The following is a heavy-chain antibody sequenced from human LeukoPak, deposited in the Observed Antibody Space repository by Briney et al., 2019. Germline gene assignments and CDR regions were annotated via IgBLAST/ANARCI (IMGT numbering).Heavy chain of an antibody. CDR2: IKSKTDGGTT. V-gene: IGHV3-15*01. CDR1: GFTFSNAW. J-gene: IGHJ4*02. CDR3: CAMYTGWDIVVVPAPG. D-gene: IGHD2-2*01. Sequence: GGSLRLSCVASGFTFSNAWMSWVRQAPGKGLEWVGRIKSKTDGGTTDYAAPVKGRFTISRDDSKNTLYLQMNSLKTEDTAVYYCCAMYTGWDIVVVPAPGWGQGTLVTVSS.